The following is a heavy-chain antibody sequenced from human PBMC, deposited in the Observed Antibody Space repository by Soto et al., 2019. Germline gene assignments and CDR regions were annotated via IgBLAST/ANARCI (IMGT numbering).Heavy chain of an antibody. CDR3: AKVTRAPTQTHYYYYYGMDA. J-gene: IGHJ6*02. CDR1: VFTFSSYA. V-gene: IGHV3-23*01. Sequence: GESLRLSCSASVFTFSSYAMSWVRQAPGKGLEWVSAISGSGGSTYYADSVKGRFTISRDNSKNTLYLQMNSLRAEDTAVYYCAKVTRAPTQTHYYYYYGMDAWGQRYTVTVS. CDR2: ISGSGGST.